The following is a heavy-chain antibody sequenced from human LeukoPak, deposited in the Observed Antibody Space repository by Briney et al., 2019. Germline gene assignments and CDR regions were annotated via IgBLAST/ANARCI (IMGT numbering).Heavy chain of an antibody. D-gene: IGHD6-13*01. CDR1: GFTFSSYG. V-gene: IGHV3-23*01. CDR2: ISGSGGST. J-gene: IGHJ6*03. Sequence: GSLRLSCAASGFTFSSYGMSWVRQAPGKGLEWVSAISGSGGSTYYADSVKGRLTISRDNAKNSLYLQMNSLRAEDTAVYYCARDSSSWHYYYYMDVWGKGTTVTVSS. CDR3: ARDSSSWHYYYYMDV.